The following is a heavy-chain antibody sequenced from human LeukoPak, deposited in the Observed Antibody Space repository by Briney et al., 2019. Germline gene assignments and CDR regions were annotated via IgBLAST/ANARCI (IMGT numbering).Heavy chain of an antibody. V-gene: IGHV3-7*03. Sequence: PGGSLRLSCAASGFTFSNYWMSWVRQAPGKGLEWVANIKQDGSEKYYVDSVKGRFTISRDNAKNSLYLQMNSLRAEDTAVYYCTRGVCGSCYSVDYWGQGTLVTVSS. J-gene: IGHJ4*02. CDR3: TRGVCGSCYSVDY. CDR1: GFTFSNYW. CDR2: IKQDGSEK. D-gene: IGHD2-15*01.